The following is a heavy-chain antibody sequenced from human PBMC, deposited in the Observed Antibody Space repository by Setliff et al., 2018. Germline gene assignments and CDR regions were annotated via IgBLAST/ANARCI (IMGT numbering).Heavy chain of an antibody. CDR2: ISAYNGST. D-gene: IGHD3-10*01. CDR3: AARCSSTSCRYYYGSGSSVPFDY. CDR1: GYTFTSYG. J-gene: IGHJ4*02. Sequence: GASVKVSCKASGYTFTSYGISWVRQAPGQGLEWMGWISAYNGSTSYAQKFQGRVTITADESTSTAYMELSSLRSEDTAVYYCAARCSSTSCRYYYGSGSSVPFDYWGQGTLVTV. V-gene: IGHV1-18*01.